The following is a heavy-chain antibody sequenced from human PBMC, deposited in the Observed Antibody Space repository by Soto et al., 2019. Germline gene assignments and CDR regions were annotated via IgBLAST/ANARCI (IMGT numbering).Heavy chain of an antibody. CDR3: ARWKYGDSQDADAFDI. CDR2: MNPNSGNT. CDR1: GYTFTSYD. Sequence: GASVKVSCKASGYTFTSYDINWVRQATGQGLEWMGWMNPNSGNTGYAQKFQGRVTMTRNTSISTAYMELSSLRSEDTAVYYCARWKYGDSQDADAFDIWGQGTMVTVSS. J-gene: IGHJ3*02. D-gene: IGHD4-17*01. V-gene: IGHV1-8*01.